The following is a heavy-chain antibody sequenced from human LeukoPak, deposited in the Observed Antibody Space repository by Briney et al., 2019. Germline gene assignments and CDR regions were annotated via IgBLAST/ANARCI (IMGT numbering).Heavy chain of an antibody. CDR1: GFTFSGSA. V-gene: IGHV3-73*01. CDR2: IRSKINSYAT. CDR3: TRFGSTVTTPDY. J-gene: IGHJ4*02. D-gene: IGHD4-17*01. Sequence: GGSLRLSCAASGFTFSGSAMHWVRQASGKGLEWVGRIRSKINSYATAYAASVKGRFTISRDDSKNTAYLQMNSLKTEDTAVYYCTRFGSTVTTPDYWGQGTLVTVSS.